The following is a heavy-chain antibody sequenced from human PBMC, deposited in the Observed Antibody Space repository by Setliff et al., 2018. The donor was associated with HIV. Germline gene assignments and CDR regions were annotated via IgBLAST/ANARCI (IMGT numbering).Heavy chain of an antibody. CDR3: ARGKFRSTWSLFADYYFDY. V-gene: IGHV1-2*02. Sequence: GASVKVSCKASGYTFTNYYVRWVRQAPGQGLEWMGWINPNNGDTDYAQKFQGRVTMTRVTSITTAYIDLSGLTADDTAVYYCARGKFRSTWSLFADYYFDYWGQGTLVTVSS. CDR1: GYTFTNYY. J-gene: IGHJ4*02. D-gene: IGHD2-8*02. CDR2: INPNNGDT.